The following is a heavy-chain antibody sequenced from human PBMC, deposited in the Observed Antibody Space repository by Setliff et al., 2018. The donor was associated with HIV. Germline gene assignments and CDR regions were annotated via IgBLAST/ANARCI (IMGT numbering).Heavy chain of an antibody. D-gene: IGHD2-21*02. Sequence: KTSETLSLTCSVYGTSFSDHYWSWVRQTPGKGLEWIGEMNQSGTTNYNPSLKSRVTMPIDTSERQFSLKLTSVTAADTAVYYCVRWYYCVSGACYRADYWGQGTMVTVSS. CDR1: GTSFSDHY. CDR3: VRWYYCVSGACYRADY. CDR2: MNQSGTT. J-gene: IGHJ4*02. V-gene: IGHV4-34*01.